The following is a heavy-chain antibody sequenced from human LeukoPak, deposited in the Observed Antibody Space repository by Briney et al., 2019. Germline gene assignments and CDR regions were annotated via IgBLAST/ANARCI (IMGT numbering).Heavy chain of an antibody. CDR3: AREGAAVAGTDAFDI. CDR1: GGSISSGGYY. D-gene: IGHD6-19*01. J-gene: IGHJ3*02. Sequence: SQTLSLTCTVSGGSISSGGYYWSWIRQPPGKGLEWIGYIYHSGSTYYNPSLKSRVTISVDTSKNQFSLKLSSVTAADTAVYYCAREGAAVAGTDAFDIWGQGTMVTVSS. CDR2: IYHSGST. V-gene: IGHV4-30-2*01.